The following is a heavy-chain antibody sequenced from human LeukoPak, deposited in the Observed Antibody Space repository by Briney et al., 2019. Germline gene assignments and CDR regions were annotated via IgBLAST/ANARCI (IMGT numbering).Heavy chain of an antibody. J-gene: IGHJ6*02. D-gene: IGHD2-15*01. Sequence: GGSLRLSCAASGFTFSSYAMHWVRQAPGKGLEWVAGMSYDGSNKYYADSVKGRFTISRDNSKNTLFLQINSLRAEDTAVYSCARGVVDYGMDVWGQGTTVTVSS. CDR2: MSYDGSNK. CDR3: ARGVVDYGMDV. CDR1: GFTFSSYA. V-gene: IGHV3-30-3*01.